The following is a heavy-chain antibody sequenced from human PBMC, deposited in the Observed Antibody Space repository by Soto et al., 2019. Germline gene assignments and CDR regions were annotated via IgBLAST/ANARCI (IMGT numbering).Heavy chain of an antibody. J-gene: IGHJ1*01. V-gene: IGHV3-74*01. CDR1: GFTFRKFW. CDR2: ISSDGTTT. CDR3: AIQDCTNDVCLEPAVTVGGALES. D-gene: IGHD2-8*01. Sequence: EVQLVQSGGGLAQPGKSLRLSCAASGFTFRKFWMHWVRQVPGKGPVWVSYISSDGTTTDYADSVKGRFTISRDNAKDTLYLQMDSLRAEDTAVYYCAIQDCTNDVCLEPAVTVGGALESWGQGTLVTVSS.